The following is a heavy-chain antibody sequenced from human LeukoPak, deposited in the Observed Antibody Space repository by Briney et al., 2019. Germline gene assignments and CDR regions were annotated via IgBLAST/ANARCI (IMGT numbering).Heavy chain of an antibody. CDR1: GFSFYNAW. D-gene: IGHD3-10*01. V-gene: IGHV3-15*05. J-gene: IGHJ4*02. Sequence: PGGSLRLSCVASGFSFYNAWMSWVRPAPGKGLEGVGHIKFQRSGGATDYAAPVKGRFTISRDDSKNTVYLQMNSLKIEDTGLYYCTTDAPSGSGELFGYWGQGTLVTVSP. CDR3: TTDAPSGSGELFGY. CDR2: IKFQRSGGAT.